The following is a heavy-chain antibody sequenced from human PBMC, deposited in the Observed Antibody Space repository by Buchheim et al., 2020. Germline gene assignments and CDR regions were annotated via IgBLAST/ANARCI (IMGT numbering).Heavy chain of an antibody. J-gene: IGHJ4*02. CDR1: GFTFSSYE. D-gene: IGHD6-13*01. CDR3: ARDLGAAGQHFDY. CDR2: ITSSGDIG. V-gene: IGHV3-48*03. Sequence: VQLMESGGGLVQPGGSLRLSCAASGFTFSSYEMNWVRQAPGKGLEWVSYITSSGDIGYYADSVKGRFTISRDNAKNSLYLQMNSLRAEDTAVYYCARDLGAAGQHFDYWGQGTL.